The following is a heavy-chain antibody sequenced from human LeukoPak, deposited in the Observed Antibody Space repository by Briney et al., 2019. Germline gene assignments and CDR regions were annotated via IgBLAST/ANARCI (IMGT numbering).Heavy chain of an antibody. Sequence: SETLSLTCTVSGGSISSYYWSWIRQPPGKGLEWIGYIYYSGSTNYNPSLKSRVTISVDTSKNQFSLKLSSVTAADTAVYYCARLEPQTVGYWGQGALVTVSS. CDR1: GGSISSYY. V-gene: IGHV4-59*12. CDR2: IYYSGST. CDR3: ARLEPQTVGY. D-gene: IGHD1-14*01. J-gene: IGHJ4*02.